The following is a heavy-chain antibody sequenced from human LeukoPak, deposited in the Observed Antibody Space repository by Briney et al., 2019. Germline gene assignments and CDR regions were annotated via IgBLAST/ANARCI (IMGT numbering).Heavy chain of an antibody. V-gene: IGHV3-33*01. CDR2: IWYDGSDE. CDR3: ARDFSYYYYMDV. J-gene: IGHJ6*03. D-gene: IGHD2/OR15-2a*01. Sequence: PGRSLTLSCAASGFTFRRNGMHWVRQAPGKGLEWVALIWYDGSDEYYIDSVKGRFTISRDNAKNSLYLQMNSLRAEDTAVYYCARDFSYYYYMDVWGKGTTVTVSS. CDR1: GFTFRRNG.